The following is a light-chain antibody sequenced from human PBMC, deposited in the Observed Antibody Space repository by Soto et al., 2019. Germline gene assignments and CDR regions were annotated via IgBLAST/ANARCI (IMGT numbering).Light chain of an antibody. CDR2: GAS. V-gene: IGKV3-20*01. J-gene: IGKJ1*01. CDR3: QQYGSSGT. Sequence: EHVLTQSPGTLSLSPGERTTLSCRASQSVSNNYLAWYQQKPGQAPRLLIYGASNRATGIQDRFSGSGSGTEFTLTIRRLEPEDFAVYYCQQYGSSGTCGQGTQVDIK. CDR1: QSVSNNY.